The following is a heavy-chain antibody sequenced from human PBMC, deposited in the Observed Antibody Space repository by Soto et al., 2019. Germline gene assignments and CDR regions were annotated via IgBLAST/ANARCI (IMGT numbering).Heavy chain of an antibody. J-gene: IGHJ2*01. D-gene: IGHD2-2*01. CDR2: IYYSGST. Sequence: QVQLQESGPGLVKPSQTLSLTCTVSGGSINSGNYYWSWIRQPPGKGLEWIGYIYYSGSTYYNPSLKSRVTISVDTSKSQFSLKVSSVTGGDTAVYFCASLEYHKYWYFDLWGRGTLVTVSS. CDR1: GGSINSGNYY. CDR3: ASLEYHKYWYFDL. V-gene: IGHV4-30-4*01.